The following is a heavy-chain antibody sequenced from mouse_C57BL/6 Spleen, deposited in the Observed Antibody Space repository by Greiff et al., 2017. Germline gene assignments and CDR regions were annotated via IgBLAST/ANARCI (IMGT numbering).Heavy chain of an antibody. V-gene: IGHV1-82*01. CDR2: IYPGDGDT. CDR3: AREAYVMGYAMDY. CDR1: GYAFSSSW. J-gene: IGHJ4*01. D-gene: IGHD2-12*01. Sequence: QVQLKESGPELVKPGASVKISCKASGYAFSSSWMNWVKQRPGKGLEWIGRIYPGDGDTNYNGKFKGKATLTADKSSSTAYMQLSSLTSEDSAVYCCAREAYVMGYAMDYWGQGTSVTVSS.